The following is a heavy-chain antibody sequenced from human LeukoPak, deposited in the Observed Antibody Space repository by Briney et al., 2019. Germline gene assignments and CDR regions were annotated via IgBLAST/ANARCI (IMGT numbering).Heavy chain of an antibody. Sequence: PSETLSLTCTVSGGSISSHYWIWIRQSPGKGLEWIGYISYSGSTNYNPSLKSRVTISVDTSKNQFSLKLSSVTAADTAVYYCARGYSYFDYWGQGTLVTVSS. D-gene: IGHD5-24*01. CDR1: GGSISSHY. CDR2: ISYSGST. CDR3: ARGYSYFDY. V-gene: IGHV4-59*11. J-gene: IGHJ4*02.